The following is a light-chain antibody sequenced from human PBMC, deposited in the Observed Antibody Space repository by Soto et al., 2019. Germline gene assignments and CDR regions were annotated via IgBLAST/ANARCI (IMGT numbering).Light chain of an antibody. CDR2: DVS. CDR3: SSYTSISTLV. CDR1: SSDVGGYNY. J-gene: IGLJ3*02. Sequence: HSVLTQPASVSGSPGQSITISCTGTSSDVGGYNYVSWYQQYPGKAPKLMIYDVSIRPSGVSNRFSGSKSGNTASLTISGLQAEDEADYYCSSYTSISTLVFGGGTKLTVL. V-gene: IGLV2-14*01.